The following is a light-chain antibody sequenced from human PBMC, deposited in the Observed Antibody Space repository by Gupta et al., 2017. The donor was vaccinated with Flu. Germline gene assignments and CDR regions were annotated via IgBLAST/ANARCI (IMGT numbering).Light chain of an antibody. V-gene: IGKV3-20*01. J-gene: IGKJ1*01. CDR1: QSVSSSN. CDR2: GAS. Sequence: EIVLTQSPGTLSLSPGERATLSCRASQSVSSSNLAWYQQKPGQAPRLLIRGASSRATGISDRFSGSGSGTDFTLTISRLEPEDFAVYYCQQYDRSTPTFGQGTKVEIK. CDR3: QQYDRSTPT.